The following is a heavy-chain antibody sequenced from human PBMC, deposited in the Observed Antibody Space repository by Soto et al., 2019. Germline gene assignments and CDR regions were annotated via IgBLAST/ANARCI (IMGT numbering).Heavy chain of an antibody. Sequence: GGSLRLSCAASGFTFSSYAMRWVRQAPGKGLEWVSAISGSGGSTYYADSVKGRFTISRDNSKNTLYLQMNSLRAEDTAVYYCARQGEYSYGYYYYYMDVWGKGTTVTVSS. V-gene: IGHV3-23*01. CDR2: ISGSGGST. CDR3: ARQGEYSYGYYYYYMDV. J-gene: IGHJ6*03. D-gene: IGHD5-18*01. CDR1: GFTFSSYA.